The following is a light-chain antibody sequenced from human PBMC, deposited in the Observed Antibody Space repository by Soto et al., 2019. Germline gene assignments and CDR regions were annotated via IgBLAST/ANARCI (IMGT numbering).Light chain of an antibody. Sequence: EIVLTQSPGTLSLSPGERATLSCRASQSVSSYLAWYQQKPGQAPRLLIYDASNRATGIPARFSGSGSGTDFTLTITSLEPEDFALYYCQQRSEWPRTFGQGTKVDIK. CDR1: QSVSSY. V-gene: IGKV3-11*01. J-gene: IGKJ1*01. CDR3: QQRSEWPRT. CDR2: DAS.